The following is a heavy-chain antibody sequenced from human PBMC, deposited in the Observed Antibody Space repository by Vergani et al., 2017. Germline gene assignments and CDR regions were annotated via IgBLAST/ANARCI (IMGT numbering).Heavy chain of an antibody. J-gene: IGHJ4*02. CDR2: IYPGESDT. D-gene: IGHD5-12*01. Sequence: EVQLVQSGAEVKTSGESLKISCKCCGYSFTSYWNGWVRQMPGKGLVWLGIIYPGESDTRYSPSFQGQVTISADKSISTAYLQWRRLKASDTAMYFCASRGYSGYAPLDCWGQGTLVTVSS. CDR1: GYSFTSYW. V-gene: IGHV5-51*01. CDR3: ASRGYSGYAPLDC.